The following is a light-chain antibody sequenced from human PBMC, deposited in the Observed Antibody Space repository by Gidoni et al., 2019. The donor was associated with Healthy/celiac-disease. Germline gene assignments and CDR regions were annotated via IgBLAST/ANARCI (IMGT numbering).Light chain of an antibody. V-gene: IGKV3-15*01. J-gene: IGKJ4*01. Sequence: DKVMTQSPATLSVSTGESATLSCRASESVNRHLAWYQQKPGQAPRLLISDAPTRATGVPASFSGSGSETEFTLTISSLQSEDFAVYYCQQYKNWLTFGGGTKVEIK. CDR3: QQYKNWLT. CDR2: DAP. CDR1: ESVNRH.